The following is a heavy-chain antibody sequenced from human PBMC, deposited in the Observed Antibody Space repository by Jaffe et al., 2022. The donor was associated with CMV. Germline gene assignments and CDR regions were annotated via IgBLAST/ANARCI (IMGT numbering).Heavy chain of an antibody. CDR1: GFTFSSYW. V-gene: IGHV3-7*03. CDR3: AREGPIVVVPAPQMRDYYYYMDV. D-gene: IGHD2-2*01. CDR2: IKQDGSEK. Sequence: EVQLVESGGGLVQPGGSLRLSCAASGFTFSSYWMSWVRQAPGKGLEWVANIKQDGSEKYYVDSVKGRFTISRDNAKNSLYLQMNSLRAEDTAVYYCAREGPIVVVPAPQMRDYYYYMDVWGKGTTVTVSS. J-gene: IGHJ6*03.